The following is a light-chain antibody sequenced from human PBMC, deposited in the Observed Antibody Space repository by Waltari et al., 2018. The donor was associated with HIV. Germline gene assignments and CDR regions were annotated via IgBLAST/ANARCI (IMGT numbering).Light chain of an antibody. Sequence: DIQMTQSPSSLSVSVGDRVTITCRASQSISSYLNWDQQKPGKAPKLLIYAASSLQSGVPLRFSGSGSGTDFTLTISSLQPEDFATYYCQQSYSTPPYTVGQGTKLEIK. CDR1: QSISSY. CDR3: QQSYSTPPYT. J-gene: IGKJ2*01. V-gene: IGKV1-39*01. CDR2: AAS.